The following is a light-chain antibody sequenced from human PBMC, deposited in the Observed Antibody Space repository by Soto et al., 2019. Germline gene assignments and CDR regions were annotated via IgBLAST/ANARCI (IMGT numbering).Light chain of an antibody. V-gene: IGKV1-39*01. J-gene: IGKJ2*02. CDR1: QSISRY. Sequence: DIQMTQSPSSLSASVGDRVTITCRASQSISRYLNWYQQKPGKAPKLLIYAASSLQSGVPSRFSGSGSGTDFTLTISSLQPEDFATYYCRQRGTFGQGTKLEIK. CDR2: AAS. CDR3: RQRGT.